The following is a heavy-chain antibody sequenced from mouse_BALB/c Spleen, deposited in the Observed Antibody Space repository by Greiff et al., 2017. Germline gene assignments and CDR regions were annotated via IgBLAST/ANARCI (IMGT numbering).Heavy chain of an antibody. V-gene: IGHV1-7*01. CDR1: GYTFTSYW. D-gene: IGHD2-3*01. CDR3: ARGGYYPYYYAMDY. Sequence: VQLHQSGAELAKPGASVKMSCKASGYTFTSYWMHWVKQRPGQGLEWIGYINPSTGYTEYNQKFKDKATLTADKSSSTAYMQLSSLTSEDSAVYYCARGGYYPYYYAMDYWGQGTSVTVSS. J-gene: IGHJ4*01. CDR2: INPSTGYT.